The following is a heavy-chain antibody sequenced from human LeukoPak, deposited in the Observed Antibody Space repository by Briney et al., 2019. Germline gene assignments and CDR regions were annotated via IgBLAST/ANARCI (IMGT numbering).Heavy chain of an antibody. CDR1: GYTLTELS. CDR2: FDPEDGQT. V-gene: IGHV1-24*01. J-gene: IGHJ4*02. D-gene: IGHD3-10*01. CDR3: ASEPEYYGLGSPFHY. Sequence: ASVKVSCKVYGYTLTELSMHWVRQAPGKGLEWMGGFDPEDGQTIYAQKFQGRVTMTEDTSTNTAYMELSSLRSEDTAVYYFASEPEYYGLGSPFHYWGQGTLVTVSS.